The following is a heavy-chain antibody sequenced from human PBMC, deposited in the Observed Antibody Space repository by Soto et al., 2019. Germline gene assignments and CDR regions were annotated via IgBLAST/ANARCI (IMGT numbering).Heavy chain of an antibody. D-gene: IGHD2-15*01. CDR3: AKEKGGCPDVFDF. CDR2: ISGYNSNT. V-gene: IGHV1-18*01. Sequence: ASVKVSCKASGYTFTSYGISWVRQAPGQGLEWMGWISGYNSNTNYAQKLQGRVTMTTDTSTSTAYMELRSLRSDDTALYYCAKEKGGCPDVFDFWGQGTMVTVSS. CDR1: GYTFTSYG. J-gene: IGHJ3*01.